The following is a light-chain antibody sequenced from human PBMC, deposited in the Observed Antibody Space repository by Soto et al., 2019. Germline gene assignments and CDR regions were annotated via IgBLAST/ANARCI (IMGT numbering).Light chain of an antibody. CDR3: QQSYSTPYT. Sequence: DIQMTQSPSSLSASVGDRVTITCRASQSISSYLNWYQQKRGKAPKLLIYAASSLQSVVPSRFSGSGSGTDFTLTISSLQPEDFATYYCQQSYSTPYTFGQGTKLEIK. V-gene: IGKV1-39*01. CDR1: QSISSY. J-gene: IGKJ2*01. CDR2: AAS.